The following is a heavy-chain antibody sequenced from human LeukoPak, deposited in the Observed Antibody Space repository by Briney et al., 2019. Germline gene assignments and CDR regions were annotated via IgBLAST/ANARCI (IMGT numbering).Heavy chain of an antibody. CDR1: GFPFSTHR. V-gene: IGHV3-21*01. Sequence: PGGSLRLSCAASGFPFSTHRMNWVRQAPGKGLEWVSSISSSSSSIHYADSVKGRFAISRDNAQNSLYLQMNSLRAEDTALYYCAREITAAGNYFDYWGQGTPVTVSS. J-gene: IGHJ4*02. D-gene: IGHD6-13*01. CDR3: AREITAAGNYFDY. CDR2: ISSSSSSI.